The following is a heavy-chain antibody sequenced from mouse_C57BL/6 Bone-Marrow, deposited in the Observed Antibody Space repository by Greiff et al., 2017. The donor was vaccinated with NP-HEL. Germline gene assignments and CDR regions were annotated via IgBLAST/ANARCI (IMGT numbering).Heavy chain of an antibody. Sequence: LLESGAELARPGASVKLSCKASGYTFTSYGISWVKQRTGQGLEWIGEIYPRSGNTYYNEKFKGKATLTADKSSSTAYMELRSLTSEDSAVYFCARRGWFAYWGQGTLVTVSA. CDR1: GYTFTSYG. J-gene: IGHJ3*01. CDR2: IYPRSGNT. CDR3: ARRGWFAY. V-gene: IGHV1-81*01.